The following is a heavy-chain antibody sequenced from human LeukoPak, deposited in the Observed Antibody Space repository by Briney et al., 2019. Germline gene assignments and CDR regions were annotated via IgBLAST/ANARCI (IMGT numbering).Heavy chain of an antibody. CDR2: INSGCTK. D-gene: IGHD6-13*01. CDR3: ASGRYSSRPGGFDY. J-gene: IGHJ4*02. Sequence: GGYLRLSSAASAFTVCSNYMSWHRKAPGKGLEGVNSINSGCTKNYPDTVNGRFNISRDNSKIKLYLQMNSQRAEDKAVYYCASGRYSSRPGGFDYWGQGTLVTVSS. CDR1: AFTVCSNY. V-gene: IGHV3-53*01.